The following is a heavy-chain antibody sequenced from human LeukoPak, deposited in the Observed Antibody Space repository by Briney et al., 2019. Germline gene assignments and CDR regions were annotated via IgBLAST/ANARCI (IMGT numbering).Heavy chain of an antibody. CDR3: AELGITMIGGV. D-gene: IGHD3-10*02. CDR1: GFTFSSYE. J-gene: IGHJ6*04. CDR2: ISSSGSTI. Sequence: GGSLRLSCAASGFTFSSYEMNWVRQAPGKWLEWVSYISSSGSTIYYADSVRGRFTISRDNAKNSLYLQMNSLRAEDTAVYYCAELGITMIGGVWGKGTTVTISS. V-gene: IGHV3-48*03.